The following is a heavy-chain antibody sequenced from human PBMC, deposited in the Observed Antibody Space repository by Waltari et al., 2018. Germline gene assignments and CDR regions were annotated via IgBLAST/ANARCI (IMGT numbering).Heavy chain of an antibody. J-gene: IGHJ4*02. V-gene: IGHV4-59*12. CDR2: IYYSGST. CDR3: ARESVATISGGPHYDY. CDR1: GGSISSYY. D-gene: IGHD5-12*01. Sequence: QVQLQESGPGLVKPSETLSLTCTVSGGSISSYYWSWIRQPPGKGLEWIGYIYYSGSTNYTPSLKSRVTISRDNAKNSLYLQMNSLRAEDTAVYYCARESVATISGGPHYDYWGQGTLVTVSS.